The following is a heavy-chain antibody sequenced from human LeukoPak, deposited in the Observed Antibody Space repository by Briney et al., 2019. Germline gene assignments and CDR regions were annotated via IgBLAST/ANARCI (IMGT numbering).Heavy chain of an antibody. CDR3: AREGTGPSFDY. D-gene: IGHD1-1*01. J-gene: IGHJ4*02. CDR2: IYSGGST. Sequence: GGSLRLSCAASGFTVNSNYMSWVRQAPGEGLEWVSFIYSGGSTYYADSVKGRFTISRDNAKNSLYLQMNSLRAEDTAVYYCAREGTGPSFDYWGQGTLVTVSS. V-gene: IGHV3-53*01. CDR1: GFTVNSNY.